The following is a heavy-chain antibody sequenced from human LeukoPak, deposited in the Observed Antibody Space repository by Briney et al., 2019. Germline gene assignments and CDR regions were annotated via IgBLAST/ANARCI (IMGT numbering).Heavy chain of an antibody. CDR3: ARGVSSGYPIYYFDY. D-gene: IGHD3-22*01. V-gene: IGHV4-39*07. Sequence: SETLSLTCTVSGGSVSSSSYYWGWIRQPPGKGLEWIGSIYYSGSTYYNPSLKSRVTISVDTSKNQFSLKLSSVTAADTAVYYCARGVSSGYPIYYFDYWGQGILVTVSS. CDR1: GGSVSSSSYY. J-gene: IGHJ4*02. CDR2: IYYSGST.